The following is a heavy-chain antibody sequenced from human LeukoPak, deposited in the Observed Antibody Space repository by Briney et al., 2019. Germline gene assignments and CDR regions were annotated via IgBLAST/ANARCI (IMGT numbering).Heavy chain of an antibody. V-gene: IGHV4-34*01. J-gene: IGHJ4*02. CDR3: ARPDYGDYYFDY. Sequence: SETLSLTCAVYGGSFSGYYWSWIRQPPGKGLEWIGEINHSGSTNYNPSLKSRVTISVDTSKNQFSLKLRSVTAADTAVYYCARPDYGDYYFDYWGQGTLVTVSS. CDR2: INHSGST. D-gene: IGHD4-17*01. CDR1: GGSFSGYY.